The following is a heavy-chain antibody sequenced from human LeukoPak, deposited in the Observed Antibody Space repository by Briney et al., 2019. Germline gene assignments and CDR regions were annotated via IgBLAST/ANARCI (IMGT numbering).Heavy chain of an antibody. V-gene: IGHV3-11*04. J-gene: IGHJ4*02. CDR1: GGSISSSSYY. CDR3: ARFRYNSTWGIFDY. CDR2: ISSTGRTI. Sequence: LSLTCTVSGGSISSSSYYWGWIRQPPGKGLEWISYISSTGRTIYYADSVKGRFTISRDNDKSSLYLQMNSLRAEDTALYYCARFRYNSTWGIFDYWGQGTLVTVSS. D-gene: IGHD2/OR15-2a*01.